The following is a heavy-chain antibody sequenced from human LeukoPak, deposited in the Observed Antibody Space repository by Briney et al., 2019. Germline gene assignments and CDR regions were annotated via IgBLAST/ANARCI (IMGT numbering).Heavy chain of an antibody. J-gene: IGHJ4*02. D-gene: IGHD3-3*01. CDR3: AREYKGSAYYY. Sequence: SETLSLTSTVSVHSDCIGSLCCDWIRQPPGQGLEWIRCVSYSGSTNSNPSLKSRVTLSLDTSKSEFSLKLSSVTAADTAFYFCAREYKGSAYYYWGQGTLVTVSS. CDR1: VHSDCIGSLC. V-gene: IGHV4-61*01. CDR2: VSYSGST.